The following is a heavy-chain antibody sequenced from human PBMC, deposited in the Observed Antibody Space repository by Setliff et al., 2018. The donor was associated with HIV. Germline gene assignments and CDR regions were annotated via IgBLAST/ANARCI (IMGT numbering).Heavy chain of an antibody. CDR3: ATDCAVVGGTGSLGS. Sequence: PGGSLRLSCEASGFTFSTYSMNWVRQAPGKGLEWVSSISSSSRSKYYADSVKGRFTISRDNAKNSLYLQMNSLTAEDTAVYYCATDCAVVGGTGSLGSWGQGTLVTVSS. J-gene: IGHJ4*02. CDR1: GFTFSTYS. D-gene: IGHD1-26*01. CDR2: ISSSSRSK. V-gene: IGHV3-21*01.